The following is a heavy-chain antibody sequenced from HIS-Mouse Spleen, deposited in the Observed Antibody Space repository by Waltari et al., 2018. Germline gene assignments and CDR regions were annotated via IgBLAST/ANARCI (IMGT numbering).Heavy chain of an antibody. CDR2: ISYDGSNK. J-gene: IGHJ4*02. Sequence: GGVVQPGRSLRLSCAASGFTFSSYAMHWVRQAPGKGLEWVAVISYDGSNKYYADSVKGRFTISRDNSKNTLYLQMNSLRAEDTAVYYCARDRLGGSGSYYFDYWGQGTLVTVSS. CDR1: GFTFSSYA. D-gene: IGHD3-10*01. V-gene: IGHV3-30*04. CDR3: ARDRLGGSGSYYFDY.